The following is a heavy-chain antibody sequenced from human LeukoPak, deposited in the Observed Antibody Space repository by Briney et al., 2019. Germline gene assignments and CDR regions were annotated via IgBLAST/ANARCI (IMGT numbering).Heavy chain of an antibody. CDR3: ARDPPYYYGSGSYYNGGYFDY. Sequence: SETLSLTCTVSGYSISSGYYWGWIRQPPGKGLEWIGSIYHSGSTYYNPSLKSRVTISVDTSKNQFSLKLSSVTAADTAVYYCARDPPYYYGSGSYYNGGYFDYWGQGTLVTVSS. CDR1: GYSISSGYY. D-gene: IGHD3-10*01. CDR2: IYHSGST. V-gene: IGHV4-38-2*02. J-gene: IGHJ4*02.